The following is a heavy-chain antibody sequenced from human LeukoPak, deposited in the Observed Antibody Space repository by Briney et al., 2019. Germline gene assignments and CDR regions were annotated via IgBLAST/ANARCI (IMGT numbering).Heavy chain of an antibody. Sequence: SETLSLTCTVSGGSISSGYSWGWIRQPPGKGLAWIGSIYFSGTTYYNPSLKSRVTISVDTSRNQFSLKLNSVTAADTAVYYCARGRRDGYNYGNSFDYWGQGTLVTVSS. J-gene: IGHJ4*02. D-gene: IGHD5-24*01. CDR1: GGSISSGYS. CDR2: IYFSGTT. V-gene: IGHV4-39*01. CDR3: ARGRRDGYNYGNSFDY.